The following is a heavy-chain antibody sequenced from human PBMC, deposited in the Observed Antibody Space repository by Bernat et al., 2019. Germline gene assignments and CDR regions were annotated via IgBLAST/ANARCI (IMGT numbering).Heavy chain of an antibody. J-gene: IGHJ6*03. V-gene: IGHV2-70*01. CDR3: ARTAYKRNFASYYYYYMDV. CDR1: GFSLSSTGMS. CDR2: IDWDGDK. D-gene: IGHD1-7*01. Sequence: QVTLRESGPALVKPTQSLTLTCTFSGFSLSSTGMSVSWIRQPPGKALEWLAHIDWDGDKYYSPSLKTRLTISKDTSKNQVVLTMTNMDPVDTATYYCARTAYKRNFASYYYYYMDVWGKGTTVTVSS.